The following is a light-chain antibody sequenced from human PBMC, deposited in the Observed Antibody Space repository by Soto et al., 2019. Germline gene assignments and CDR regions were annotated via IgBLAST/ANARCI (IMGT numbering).Light chain of an antibody. J-gene: IGLJ1*01. V-gene: IGLV2-14*03. CDR3: SSYTTSNTFYV. Sequence: QSVLTQPASVSVSPGQSITISCTGNSSDVGGYNYVSWYQQYPGKAPKLMIYDVSNRPSGVSNRFSGSKSGNTASLTISGLQAEDEADYYCSSYTTSNTFYVFGTGTKVTVL. CDR2: DVS. CDR1: SSDVGGYNY.